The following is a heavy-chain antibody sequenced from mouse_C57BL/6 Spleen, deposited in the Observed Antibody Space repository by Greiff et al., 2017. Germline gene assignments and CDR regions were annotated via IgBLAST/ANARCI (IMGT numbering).Heavy chain of an antibody. CDR2: IYPRSGNT. D-gene: IGHD3-2*02. J-gene: IGHJ3*01. CDR1: GYTFTSYG. V-gene: IGHV1-81*01. CDR3: ARCGDSSGYDWFAY. Sequence: VQLQQSGAELARPGASVKLSCKASGYTFTSYGISWVKQRTGQGLEWIGEIYPRSGNTYYNEKFKGKATLTADKSSSTAYMELRSLTSEDSAVYFCARCGDSSGYDWFAYWGQGTLVTVSA.